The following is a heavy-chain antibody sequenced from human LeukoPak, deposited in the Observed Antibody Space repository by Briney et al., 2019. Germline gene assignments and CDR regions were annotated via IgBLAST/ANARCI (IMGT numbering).Heavy chain of an antibody. V-gene: IGHV3-23*01. J-gene: IGHJ4*02. CDR1: GFTFSSYA. D-gene: IGHD2-21*02. CDR2: ISGSGDNT. CDR3: ARFRTWGDKAFDY. Sequence: GGSLRLSCAASGFTFSSYAMSWVRQAPGKGLEWVSAISGSGDNTHYADSVKGRFTISRDSAKNSLYLQMNSLRAEDTAVYYCARFRTWGDKAFDYWGQGTLVTVSS.